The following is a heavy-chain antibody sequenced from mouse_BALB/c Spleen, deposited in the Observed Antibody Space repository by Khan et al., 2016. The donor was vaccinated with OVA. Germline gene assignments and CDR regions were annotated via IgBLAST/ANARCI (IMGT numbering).Heavy chain of an antibody. CDR3: ARPPYFSCLLDN. J-gene: IGHJ4*01. Sequence: QIQLVQSGPEVKKPGETVKISCKASGHTFTKFGMNWVKQAPGKGLKWMGWINTYTGEPTYADDFNGRFAFSLETSASTAYLQINNLKNEDTATNFCARPPYFSCLLDNWGQGTSVTVSS. D-gene: IGHD2-10*01. CDR1: GHTFTKFG. V-gene: IGHV9-3-1*01. CDR2: INTYTGEP.